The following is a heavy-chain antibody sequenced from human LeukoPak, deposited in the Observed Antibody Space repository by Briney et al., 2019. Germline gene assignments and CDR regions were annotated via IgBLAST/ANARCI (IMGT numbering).Heavy chain of an antibody. CDR2: TYDRSKWYN. D-gene: IGHD3-9*01. Sequence: SQTLSLTCVVSGDSVSSKNGAWNWIRQSPSRGLEWLGRTYDRSKWYNDYAESMEGRMTISQDTSKNQYSLHLNSVTPDDTAVYYCARDFGTTDWHTFDYWGQGTLVTVSS. J-gene: IGHJ4*02. CDR3: ARDFGTTDWHTFDY. CDR1: GDSVSSKNGA. V-gene: IGHV6-1*01.